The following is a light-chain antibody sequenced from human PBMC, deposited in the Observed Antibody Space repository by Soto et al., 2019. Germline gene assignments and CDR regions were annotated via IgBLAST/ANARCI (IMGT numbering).Light chain of an antibody. CDR1: QSISSW. CDR2: DAS. Sequence: DIQMTQSPSTLSASVGDRVTITCRASQSISSWLAWYQQKPWKAPKLLIYDASSLESGVPSRFSGSGSGTEFTLTISSLQPDDFATYYCQQYNSYLFTFGPGTKVDIQ. CDR3: QQYNSYLFT. J-gene: IGKJ3*01. V-gene: IGKV1-5*01.